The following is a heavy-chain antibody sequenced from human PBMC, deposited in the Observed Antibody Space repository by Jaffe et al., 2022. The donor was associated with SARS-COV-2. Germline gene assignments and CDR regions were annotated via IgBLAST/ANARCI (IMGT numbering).Heavy chain of an antibody. J-gene: IGHJ6*02. CDR1: GFTFSDYY. Sequence: QVQLVESGGGLVKPGGSLRLSCAASGFTFSDYYMSWIRQAPGKGLEWVSYISSSGSTIYYADSVKGRFTISRDNAKNSLYLQMNSLRAEDTAVYYCARDPPGRYDILTGYRHYYYYGMDVWGQGTTVTVSS. D-gene: IGHD3-9*01. CDR2: ISSSGSTI. V-gene: IGHV3-11*01. CDR3: ARDPPGRYDILTGYRHYYYYGMDV.